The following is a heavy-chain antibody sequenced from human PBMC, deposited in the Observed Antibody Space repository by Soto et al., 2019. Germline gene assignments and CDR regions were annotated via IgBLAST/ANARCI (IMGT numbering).Heavy chain of an antibody. D-gene: IGHD1-26*01. V-gene: IGHV3-30*03. J-gene: IGHJ4*02. Sequence: LRLSCAASGFIFSAFGIHWVRQAPGKGLEWVAFLSHDGSNKYYADSVRGRFSISRDNSKNTVHLQMNSLRADDTAVYYCARDRDGGTYTYFDNWGQGTRVTVSS. CDR1: GFIFSAFG. CDR2: LSHDGSNK. CDR3: ARDRDGGTYTYFDN.